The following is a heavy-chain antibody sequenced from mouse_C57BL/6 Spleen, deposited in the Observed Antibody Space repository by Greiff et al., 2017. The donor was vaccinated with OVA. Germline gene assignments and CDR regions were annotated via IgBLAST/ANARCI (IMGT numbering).Heavy chain of an antibody. Sequence: VQLKESVAELVRPGASVKLSCTASGFNIKNTYMHWVKQRPEQGLEWIGRIDPANGNTKYAPKFQGKATITADTSSNTAYLQLSSLTSEDTAIYYWARSDAHCDGSSPAWFAYWGQGTLVTVSA. CDR1: GFNIKNTY. J-gene: IGHJ3*01. CDR3: ARSDAHCDGSSPAWFAY. CDR2: IDPANGNT. D-gene: IGHD1-1*01. V-gene: IGHV14-3*01.